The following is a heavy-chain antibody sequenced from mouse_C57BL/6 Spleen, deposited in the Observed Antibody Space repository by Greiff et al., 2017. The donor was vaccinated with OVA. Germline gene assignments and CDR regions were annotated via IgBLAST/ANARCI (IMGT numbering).Heavy chain of an antibody. V-gene: IGHV1-82*01. J-gene: IGHJ2*01. CDR1: GYAFSSSW. CDR2: IYPGDGDT. Sequence: VQLQQSGPELVKPGASGKISCKASGYAFSSSWMNWVKQRPGTGLEWIGRIYPGDGDTNYNGKFKGKATLTVDKSSSTAYMQLSILTSDDSAVYFCAREKDEDGGYFDYWGQGTTLTVSS. CDR3: AREKDEDGGYFDY.